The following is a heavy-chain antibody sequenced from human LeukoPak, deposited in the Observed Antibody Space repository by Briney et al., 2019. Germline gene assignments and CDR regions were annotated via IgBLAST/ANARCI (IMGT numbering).Heavy chain of an antibody. Sequence: GGSLKLSCAASGFTFSGSGMHWVRQASGKGLEWVGRIRSKANNYATAYAASVKGRFTISRDDSKNTAYLRMNSLKTEDTAVYYCTSLPGDTVMVNDYWGRGTLVTVSS. CDR2: IRSKANNYAT. CDR3: TSLPGDTVMVNDY. V-gene: IGHV3-73*01. CDR1: GFTFSGSG. J-gene: IGHJ4*02. D-gene: IGHD5-18*01.